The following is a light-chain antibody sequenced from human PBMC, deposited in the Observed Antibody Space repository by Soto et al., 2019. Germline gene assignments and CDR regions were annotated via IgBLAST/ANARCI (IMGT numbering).Light chain of an antibody. Sequence: DIQMTQSPSSLSASVGDRVAITCRASQSISTYLSWYQQKPGKAPKLLIYDASSVLSGVPSRFSGSGSGTDFTLTISSLQSEDFATYYCQQSYGTPYTFGLGTKLEMK. J-gene: IGKJ2*01. V-gene: IGKV1-39*01. CDR3: QQSYGTPYT. CDR1: QSISTY. CDR2: DAS.